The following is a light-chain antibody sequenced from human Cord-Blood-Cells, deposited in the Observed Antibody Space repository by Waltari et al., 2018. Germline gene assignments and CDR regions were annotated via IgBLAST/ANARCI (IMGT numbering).Light chain of an antibody. CDR2: GKN. CDR3: NSRDSSGNHWV. CDR1: SLRSYY. V-gene: IGLV3-19*01. Sequence: SSELTQDPAVSVALGQTVRITCQGDSLRSYYASWYQQKPGQDPVLVIYGKNNRPSGIPDRFSGSSSGNTASLTITGGQAEDEADYFCNSRDSSGNHWVFGGGTKLTVL. J-gene: IGLJ3*02.